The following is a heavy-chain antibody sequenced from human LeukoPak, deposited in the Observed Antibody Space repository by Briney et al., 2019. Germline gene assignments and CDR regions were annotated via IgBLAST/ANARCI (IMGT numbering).Heavy chain of an antibody. V-gene: IGHV3-30-3*01. CDR3: ARAYYDSSGYRGLLDY. CDR1: GFTFSSYA. D-gene: IGHD3-22*01. CDR2: ISYDGSDK. J-gene: IGHJ4*02. Sequence: GGSLRLSCAASGFTFSSYAMHWVRQAPGKGLEWVAVISYDGSDKYYADSVKGRFTISRDNSKNTLYLQMNSLRAEDTAVYYCARAYYDSSGYRGLLDYWGQGTLVTVSS.